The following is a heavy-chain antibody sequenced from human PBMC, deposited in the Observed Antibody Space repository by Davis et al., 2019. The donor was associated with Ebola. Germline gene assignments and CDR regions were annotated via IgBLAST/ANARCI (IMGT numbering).Heavy chain of an antibody. CDR3: ARLNSSSWYGYYYYYMDV. CDR2: INHSGST. D-gene: IGHD6-13*01. V-gene: IGHV4-34*01. Sequence: PSETLSLTCAVYGGSFSGYYWSWIRQPPGKGLEWIGEINHSGSTNYNPSLKSRVTISVDTSKNQFSLKLSPVTAADTAVYYCARLNSSSWYGYYYYYMDVWGKGTTVTVSS. CDR1: GGSFSGYY. J-gene: IGHJ6*03.